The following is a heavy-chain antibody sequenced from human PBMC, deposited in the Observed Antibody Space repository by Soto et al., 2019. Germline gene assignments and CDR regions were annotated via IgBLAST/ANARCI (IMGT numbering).Heavy chain of an antibody. V-gene: IGHV3-30-3*01. Sequence: QVQLVESGGGVVQPGRSLRLSCAASGFTFSSYAMHWVRQAPGKGLEWVAVISYDGSNKYYADSVKGRFTISRDNSKNTVFLQMSSLSAEDTARYYCVKDRQSYNAVWDPFDFWGQGTVVTVSS. J-gene: IGHJ3*01. D-gene: IGHD3-10*01. CDR2: ISYDGSNK. CDR3: VKDRQSYNAVWDPFDF. CDR1: GFTFSSYA.